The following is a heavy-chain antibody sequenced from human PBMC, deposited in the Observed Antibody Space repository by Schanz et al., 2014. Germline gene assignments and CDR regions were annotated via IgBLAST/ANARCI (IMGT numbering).Heavy chain of an antibody. CDR2: ISNDGSIK. V-gene: IGHV3-30-3*01. D-gene: IGHD5-12*01. Sequence: QEQLVESGGGLVKPGGSLRLSCEASEFTFSSYAMHWVRQAPGKGLEWVALISNDGSIKYYADSVEGRFTISRDNSRNTLYLQMNSLRTEDTAVYYCASPSGYSDYGTYFDFWGQGTLVTVSS. CDR1: EFTFSSYA. CDR3: ASPSGYSDYGTYFDF. J-gene: IGHJ4*02.